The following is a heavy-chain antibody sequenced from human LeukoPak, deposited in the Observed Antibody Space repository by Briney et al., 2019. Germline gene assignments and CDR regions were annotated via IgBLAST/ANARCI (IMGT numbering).Heavy chain of an antibody. J-gene: IGHJ3*02. Sequence: PGGSLRLSCAASGFTFSSYWMSWVRQAPGQGLEWVANIKQDGSEKYYVDSVKGRFTISRDNAKNSLYLQMNSLRAEDTAVYYCARGASYYYDSSGYYLGRHDAFDIWGQGTMVTVSS. CDR2: IKQDGSEK. CDR3: ARGASYYYDSSGYYLGRHDAFDI. V-gene: IGHV3-7*01. D-gene: IGHD3-22*01. CDR1: GFTFSSYW.